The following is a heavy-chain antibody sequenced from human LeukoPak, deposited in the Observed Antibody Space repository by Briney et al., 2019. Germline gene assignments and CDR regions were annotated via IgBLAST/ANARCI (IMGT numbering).Heavy chain of an antibody. CDR2: ISGSGGST. J-gene: IGHJ6*03. V-gene: IGHV3-23*01. D-gene: IGHD3-9*01. Sequence: GGSLRLSCAASGFTFSSYAMSWVRQAPGKGLEWVSAISGSGGSTYYADSVKGRFTISRDNSKNTLYLQMNSLRSDDTAVYYCARNPLRYFDWLPIVDYYYMDVWGKGTTVTVSS. CDR3: ARNPLRYFDWLPIVDYYYMDV. CDR1: GFTFSSYA.